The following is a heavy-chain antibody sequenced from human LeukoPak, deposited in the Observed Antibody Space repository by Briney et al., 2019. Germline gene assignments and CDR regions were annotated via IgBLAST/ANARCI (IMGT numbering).Heavy chain of an antibody. CDR3: AKDVKGYYYYYGMDV. CDR2: ISWNSGSI. J-gene: IGHJ6*02. CDR1: GFTLDDYA. V-gene: IGHV3-9*01. Sequence: GGSLRLSCAASGFTLDDYAMHWVRQAPGKGLEWVSGISWNSGSIGYADSVKGRFTISRDNAKNSLYLQMNSLRAEDTALYYCAKDVKGYYYYYGMDVWGQGTTVTVSS.